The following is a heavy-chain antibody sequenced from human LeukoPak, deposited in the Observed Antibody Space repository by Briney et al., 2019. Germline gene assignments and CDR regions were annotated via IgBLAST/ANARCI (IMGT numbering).Heavy chain of an antibody. CDR1: GGTFSSYA. D-gene: IGHD6-13*01. J-gene: IGHJ4*02. Sequence: SVKVSCKASGGTFSSYAISWVRHAPGQGLEWMGGIIPIFGTANYAQKFQGRVTITADESTSTAYMGLSSVRSEDTALYYCARARIAAAGSPAGYWGQGTLVTVSS. CDR3: ARARIAAAGSPAGY. V-gene: IGHV1-69*13. CDR2: IIPIFGTA.